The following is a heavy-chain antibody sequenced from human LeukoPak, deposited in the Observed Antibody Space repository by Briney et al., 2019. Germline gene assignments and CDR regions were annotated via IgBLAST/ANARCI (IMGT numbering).Heavy chain of an antibody. J-gene: IGHJ4*02. V-gene: IGHV4-31*03. CDR3: ARGHCSTATCYTVYFDY. Sequence: SETLSLTCTVSGGSVTSGNYYWTWIRQHPGQGLEWIGYIHYSGSTYYDPSLESRVAISADRSKNQFSLRLNSVTAEDTAMYFCARGHCSTATCYTVYFDYWGQGTLLTVSS. CDR1: GGSVTSGNYY. CDR2: IHYSGST. D-gene: IGHD2-2*01.